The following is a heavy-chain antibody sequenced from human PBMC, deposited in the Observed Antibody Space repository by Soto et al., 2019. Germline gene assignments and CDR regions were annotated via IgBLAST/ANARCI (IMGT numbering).Heavy chain of an antibody. Sequence: QVQLVESGGGVVQPGRSLRLSCAASGFTFSSYAMHWVRQAPGNGLEWVAVISYDGSNKYYADSVKGRFTISRDNSKNTLYLQMNSLSAEDTAVYYCARDETIFGVILYGMDVWGQGTTVTVSS. V-gene: IGHV3-30-3*01. J-gene: IGHJ6*02. CDR3: ARDETIFGVILYGMDV. CDR2: ISYDGSNK. CDR1: GFTFSSYA. D-gene: IGHD3-3*01.